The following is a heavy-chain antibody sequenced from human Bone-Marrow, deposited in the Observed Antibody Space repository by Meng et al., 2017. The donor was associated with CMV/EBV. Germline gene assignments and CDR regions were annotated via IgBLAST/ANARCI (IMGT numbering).Heavy chain of an antibody. CDR3: ARAVGVVVAATQRWLGY. CDR2: IIPIFGTA. J-gene: IGHJ4*02. CDR1: GYTFTSYD. Sequence: SVKVSCKASGYTFTSYDINWVRQAPGQGLEWMGGIIPIFGTANYAQKFQGRVTMTRDTSTSTVYMELSSLRSEDTAVYYCARAVGVVVAATQRWLGYWGQGTLVTVSS. D-gene: IGHD2-15*01. V-gene: IGHV1-69*05.